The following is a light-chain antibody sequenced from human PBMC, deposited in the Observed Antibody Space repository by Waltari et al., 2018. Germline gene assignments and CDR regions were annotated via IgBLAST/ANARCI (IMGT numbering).Light chain of an antibody. J-gene: IGLJ2*01. CDR3: SSRDISAEHVV. CDR2: ANN. CDR1: SLKIYH. Sequence: TQATAVSVALGQTVRITCQGDSLKIYHTSWYQQRPGQAPLLVMYANNNRPSGIPDRFSVSYSGDTSYLTITGAQAEDEADYYCSSRDISAEHVVFGGGTKLAVL. V-gene: IGLV3-19*01.